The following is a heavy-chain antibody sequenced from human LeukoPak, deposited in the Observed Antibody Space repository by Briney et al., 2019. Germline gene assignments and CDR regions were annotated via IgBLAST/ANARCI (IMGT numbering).Heavy chain of an antibody. CDR3: AGEIGSAARGR. CDR2: IKEDGSEK. J-gene: IGHJ4*02. CDR1: GFTFDSYW. V-gene: IGHV3-7*05. Sequence: GGSLRLPCAASGFTFDSYWMSWVRQAPGKGLEWVANIKEDGSEKYYVDSVKGRFTISRDNAKNSVYLQMNSLRAEDTAVYYCAGEIGSAARGRWGQGTLVTVSS. D-gene: IGHD6-13*01.